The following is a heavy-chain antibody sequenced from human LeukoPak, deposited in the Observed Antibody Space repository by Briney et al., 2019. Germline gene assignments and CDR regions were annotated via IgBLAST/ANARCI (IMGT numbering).Heavy chain of an antibody. CDR3: ARGRPHGNDY. V-gene: IGHV3-74*01. D-gene: IGHD4-23*01. CDR2: IASDGSST. CDR1: GFTFTNYA. Sequence: GGSLRLSCAASGFTFTNYAMNWVRQAPGKGLVWVSRIASDGSSTTYADSVKGRFSISRDNAKNTLYLQMNSLRVEDTAVYYCARGRPHGNDYWGQGTLVTVSS. J-gene: IGHJ4*02.